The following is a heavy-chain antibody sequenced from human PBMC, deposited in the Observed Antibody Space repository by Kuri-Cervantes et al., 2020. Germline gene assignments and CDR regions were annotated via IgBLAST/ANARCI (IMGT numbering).Heavy chain of an antibody. Sequence: GESLKISCAASGFTFTNYAIHGVRQAPGKGLEWVAVISYVGRNTYYADSVKGRFTISRDNSKNTLYLQMNSLRAEDTAVYYCAREGNALDIWGQGTMVTVSS. V-gene: IGHV3-30*04. CDR1: GFTFTNYA. J-gene: IGHJ3*02. CDR2: ISYVGRNT. CDR3: AREGNALDI.